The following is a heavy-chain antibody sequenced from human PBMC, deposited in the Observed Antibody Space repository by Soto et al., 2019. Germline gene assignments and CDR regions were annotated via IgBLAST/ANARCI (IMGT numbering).Heavy chain of an antibody. CDR1: GFMFSAYA. V-gene: IGHV3-30*04. Sequence: GGSLRRSCAAAGFMFSAYAMLCVRKAPGQGLEWVAAISYDGTNKYYADSVKGRFTISRDNSKNTLFLQMNSLRAEDTAVYYCARDPSPYTSGWYGVDFWGHGTLVTVSS. CDR3: ARDPSPYTSGWYGVDF. D-gene: IGHD6-19*01. J-gene: IGHJ4*01. CDR2: ISYDGTNK.